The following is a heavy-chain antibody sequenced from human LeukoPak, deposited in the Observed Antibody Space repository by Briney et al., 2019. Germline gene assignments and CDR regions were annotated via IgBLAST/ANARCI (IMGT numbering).Heavy chain of an antibody. D-gene: IGHD6-19*01. CDR3: AKAWYSSGWLDY. V-gene: IGHV3-21*01. CDR2: ISSSSSYI. CDR1: GFTFSSYS. Sequence: GGSLRLSCAASGFTFSSYSMNWVRQAPGKGLEWVSSISSSSSYIYYADSVKGRFTISRDNAKNSLYLQMNSLRAEDTAVYYCAKAWYSSGWLDYWGQGTLVTVSS. J-gene: IGHJ4*02.